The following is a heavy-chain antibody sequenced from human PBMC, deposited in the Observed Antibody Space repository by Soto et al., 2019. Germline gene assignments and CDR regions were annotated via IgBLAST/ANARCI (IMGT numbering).Heavy chain of an antibody. D-gene: IGHD3-22*01. V-gene: IGHV1-69*13. CDR2: IISIFGTA. J-gene: IGHJ5*02. CDR3: ARDHYYDSSGYFWFDL. Sequence: ASVKVSCKASGGTFSSYAISWVRQAPGQGLEWMGGIISIFGTANYAQKFQGRVTITADESTSTAYMELSSLRSEDTAVYYCARDHYYDSSGYFWFDLWSQGTLVTSPQ. CDR1: GGTFSSYA.